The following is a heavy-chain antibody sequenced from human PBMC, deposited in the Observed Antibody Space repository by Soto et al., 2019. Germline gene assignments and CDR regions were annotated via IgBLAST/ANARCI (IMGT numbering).Heavy chain of an antibody. D-gene: IGHD4-17*01. Sequence: QVPLVQSGSEVKKSGASVKLSCKASGYAFTVYSVSWVRQAPGQGLEWLGSISTYGGKTYYIQSLQGRVTMTTDSSTSTAYLDLRSLRPDDTAIYFCARRYGDPSSSAGFDYWGQGTLVTVSS. J-gene: IGHJ4*02. V-gene: IGHV1-18*01. CDR3: ARRYGDPSSSAGFDY. CDR1: GYAFTVYS. CDR2: ISTYGGKT.